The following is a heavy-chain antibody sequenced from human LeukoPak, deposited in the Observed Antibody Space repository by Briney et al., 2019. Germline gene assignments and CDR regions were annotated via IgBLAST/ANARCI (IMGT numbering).Heavy chain of an antibody. CDR2: IGQDGSVK. V-gene: IGHV3-7*01. D-gene: IGHD2-21*01. J-gene: IGHJ4*02. Sequence: HSGGSLRLSCAASGFTFSDYSMNWVRQAPGKGLEWVGNIGQDGSVKNYADSVKGRFIISRDNAKNSVFLQMNSLRAEDTAFYYCGNQCGGGTGPEYWGRGTLVTVSS. CDR1: GFTFSDYS. CDR3: GNQCGGGTGPEY.